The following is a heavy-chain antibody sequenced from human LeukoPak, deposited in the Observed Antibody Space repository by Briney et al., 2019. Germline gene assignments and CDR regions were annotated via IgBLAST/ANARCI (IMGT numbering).Heavy chain of an antibody. CDR1: GFTFSSYS. Sequence: GGSLRLSCAASGFTFSSYSMNWVRQAPGKGLEWVSYISSSSSTIYYADSVKGRFTISRDNAKNSLYLQMNSLRAEDTAVYYCATYVRGDFDYWGQGTLVTVSS. D-gene: IGHD3-10*02. J-gene: IGHJ4*02. V-gene: IGHV3-48*04. CDR2: ISSSSSTI. CDR3: ATYVRGDFDY.